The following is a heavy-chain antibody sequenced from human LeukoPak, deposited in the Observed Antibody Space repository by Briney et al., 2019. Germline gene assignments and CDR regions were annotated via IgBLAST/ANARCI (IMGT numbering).Heavy chain of an antibody. D-gene: IGHD6-13*01. V-gene: IGHV1-2*02. CDR3: ARRSLSSSWYDAFDI. J-gene: IGHJ3*02. Sequence: GASVKVSCKASGYTFTGYYMHWVRQAPGQGLEWMGWLNPNSGGTNYAQKLQGRVTMTRDTSISTAYMELNRLRSDDTSVYYCARRSLSSSWYDAFDIWGQGTMVTVSS. CDR2: LNPNSGGT. CDR1: GYTFTGYY.